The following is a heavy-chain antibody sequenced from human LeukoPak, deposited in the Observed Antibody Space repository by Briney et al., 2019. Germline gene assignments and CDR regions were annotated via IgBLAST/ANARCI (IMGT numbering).Heavy chain of an antibody. J-gene: IGHJ4*02. CDR1: GFTFSTYE. D-gene: IGHD5-24*01. CDR2: ISTSGSTI. V-gene: IGHV3-48*03. CDR3: ARGELAKFDY. Sequence: GGSLRLSCAASGFTFSTYEMNWVRQAPGKGLEWVSYISTSGSTIYYTDSVKGRFTISRDNAKNSLYLQMNSLTAEDTAAYYCARGELAKFDYWGQGTLVTVSS.